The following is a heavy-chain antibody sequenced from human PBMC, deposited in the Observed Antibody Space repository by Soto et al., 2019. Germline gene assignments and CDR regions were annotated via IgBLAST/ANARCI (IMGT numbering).Heavy chain of an antibody. CDR3: AGAYRQSGYSSSWVFDS. Sequence: QVQLQESGPGLVKPSQTLSLICTVSGGSINSGGYYWSWIRQHPGKGLEWIGYIYYSWSTYYNPSVSSRVTFSAGASENQFSLQLSSVTAADTAVYFCAGAYRQSGYSSSWVFDSWGQGTLVNVSS. CDR1: GGSINSGGYY. J-gene: IGHJ4*02. CDR2: IYYSWST. D-gene: IGHD6-13*01. V-gene: IGHV4-31*03.